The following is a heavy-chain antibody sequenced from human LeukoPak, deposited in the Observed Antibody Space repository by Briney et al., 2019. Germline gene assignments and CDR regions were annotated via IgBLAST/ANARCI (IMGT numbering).Heavy chain of an antibody. D-gene: IGHD3-9*01. CDR1: GFTVSSNY. V-gene: IGHV3-66*01. CDR2: LYRGGDT. CDR3: VSDSYVDSEGVRWFDP. Sequence: GGSLRLSCVASGFTVSSNYMSWVRQAPGKGLEWVSVLYRGGDTYYADSVKGRFTISRDNSKNTLYMQMNSLRVEDTAICYSVSDSYVDSEGVRWFDPWGQGTLVTVSS. J-gene: IGHJ5*02.